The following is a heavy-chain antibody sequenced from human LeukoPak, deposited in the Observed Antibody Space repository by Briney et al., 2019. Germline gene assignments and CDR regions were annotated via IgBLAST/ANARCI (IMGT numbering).Heavy chain of an antibody. CDR3: ATEMIKSGSKFPVY. Sequence: ASVKVSCKASGYTFTSYGISWVRQAPGQGLEWMGWISAYNGNTNYAQKLQGRVTMTEDTSTDTAYMELSSLRSEDTAVYYCATEMIKSGSKFPVYWGQGTLVTVSS. J-gene: IGHJ4*02. V-gene: IGHV1-18*01. CDR1: GYTFTSYG. CDR2: ISAYNGNT. D-gene: IGHD1-26*01.